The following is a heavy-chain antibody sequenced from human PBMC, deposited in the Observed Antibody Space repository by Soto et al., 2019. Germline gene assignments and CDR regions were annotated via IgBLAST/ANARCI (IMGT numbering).Heavy chain of an antibody. Sequence: GGSLRLSCAASGFTFSSYGMHWVRQAPGKGLEWVAVIWYDGSNKYYADSVKGRFTISRDNSKNTLYLQMNSLRAEDTAVYYCARRGSGYYPGAFDIWGQGTMVTVSS. CDR1: GFTFSSYG. D-gene: IGHD3-22*01. J-gene: IGHJ3*02. CDR2: IWYDGSNK. V-gene: IGHV3-33*01. CDR3: ARRGSGYYPGAFDI.